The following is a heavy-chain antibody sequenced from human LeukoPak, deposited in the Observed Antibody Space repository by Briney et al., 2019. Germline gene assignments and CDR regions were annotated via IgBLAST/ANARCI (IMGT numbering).Heavy chain of an antibody. V-gene: IGHV4-39*01. J-gene: IGHJ5*02. CDR3: ARHGARPSHYDFWSGYHPNWFDP. Sequence: SETLSLTCTVSGASISSSSYYWGWIRQPPGKGLEWIGSIYYSGSTYYNPSLKSRVTISVDTSKNQFSLKLSSVTAADTAVYYCARHGARPSHYDFWSGYHPNWFDPWGQGTLVTVSS. D-gene: IGHD3-3*01. CDR2: IYYSGST. CDR1: GASISSSSYY.